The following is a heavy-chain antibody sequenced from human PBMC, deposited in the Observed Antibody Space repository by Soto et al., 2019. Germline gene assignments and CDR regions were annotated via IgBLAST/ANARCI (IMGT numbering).Heavy chain of an antibody. V-gene: IGHV1-8*01. CDR2: MNPKRGKK. J-gene: IGHJ6*03. Sequence: GASVKVSCKASGYTFTSYDINWVRQATGQGLEWMGWMNPKRGKKGNAQKSQGRVTRPRNTPISTAYRERRSLRSEDTAVYYCARGVRYFDWLYYYYSYRAVWGKGTTVTVSS. D-gene: IGHD3-9*01. CDR3: ARGVRYFDWLYYYYSYRAV. CDR1: GYTFTSYD.